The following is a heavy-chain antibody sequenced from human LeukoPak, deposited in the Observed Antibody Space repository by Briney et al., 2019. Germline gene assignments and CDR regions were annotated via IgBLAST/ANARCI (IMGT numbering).Heavy chain of an antibody. CDR3: ARGSIYSGSYFDP. CDR1: GFIFGSYS. J-gene: IGHJ5*02. Sequence: GGSLRLSCAVSGFIFGSYSLNWVRRAPGKGLEWVSYISSSGSTTYYADSVKGRFAISRDNAKNLLYLQMNSLRDEDTAMYYCARGSIYSGSYFDPWGQGTLVTVSS. D-gene: IGHD1-26*01. CDR2: ISSSGSTT. V-gene: IGHV3-48*02.